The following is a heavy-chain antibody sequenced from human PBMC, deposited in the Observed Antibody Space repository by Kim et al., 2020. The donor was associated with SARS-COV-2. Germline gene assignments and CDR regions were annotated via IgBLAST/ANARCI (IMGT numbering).Heavy chain of an antibody. J-gene: IGHJ4*02. V-gene: IGHV4-39*02. CDR1: GASVTTSSLY. CDR3: AANWDY. Sequence: SETLSLTCNVSGASVTTSSLYWGWFRQPPGKGLEWIGSMSYGGPTDYNPSLKSRLFMSVDTSKNHFSLKLSSMIAADTAVYCCAANWDYWGPGTLVTVSS. CDR2: MSYGGPT.